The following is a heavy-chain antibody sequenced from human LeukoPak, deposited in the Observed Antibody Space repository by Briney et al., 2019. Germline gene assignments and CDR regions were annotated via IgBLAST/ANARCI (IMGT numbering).Heavy chain of an antibody. CDR2: ISGSGGST. D-gene: IGHD3-10*01. V-gene: IGHV3-23*01. CDR1: GFTFSSYA. CDR3: ANHRSVLLWFGEFY. Sequence: GGSLRLSCAASGFTFSSYAMSWVRQALGKGLEWVSAISGSGGSTYYADSVKGRFTISRDNSKNTLYLQMNSLRAEDTAVYYCANHRSVLLWFGEFYWGQGTLVTVSS. J-gene: IGHJ4*02.